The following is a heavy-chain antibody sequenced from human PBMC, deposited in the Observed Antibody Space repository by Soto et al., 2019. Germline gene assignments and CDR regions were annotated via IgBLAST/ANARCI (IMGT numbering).Heavy chain of an antibody. CDR3: ARESPTREY. CDR1: GYTFTSYG. V-gene: IGHV1-18*01. Sequence: QVQLVQSGAEVKKPGASVKVSCKASGYTFTSYGISWVRQAPGQGLEWMGWISAYNGNTNYAQKLQGRVTMTTDTTTRQAYMEVRSLETGGQAVYYRARESPTREYWGQGTLVTVSS. J-gene: IGHJ4*02. CDR2: ISAYNGNT.